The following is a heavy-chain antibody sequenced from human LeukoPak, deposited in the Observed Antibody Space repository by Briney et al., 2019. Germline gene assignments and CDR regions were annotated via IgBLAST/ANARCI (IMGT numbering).Heavy chain of an antibody. V-gene: IGHV1-69*13. CDR3: ARSYSSGWSGDDY. Sequence: SVKVSCKASGGTFSSYAISWVRQAPGQGLEWMGGVIPIFGTANYAQKFQGRVTITADESTSTAYMELSSLRSEDTAVYYCARSYSSGWSGDDYWGQGTLVTVSS. CDR2: VIPIFGTA. D-gene: IGHD6-19*01. J-gene: IGHJ4*02. CDR1: GGTFSSYA.